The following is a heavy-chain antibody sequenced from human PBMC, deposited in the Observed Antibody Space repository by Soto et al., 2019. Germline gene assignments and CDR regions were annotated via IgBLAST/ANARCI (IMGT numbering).Heavy chain of an antibody. J-gene: IGHJ4*02. CDR3: ARIPTVTDPSGGSNYDY. Sequence: QVQLVESGGGVVQPGRSLRLSCAASGFTFSSYGMHWVRQAPGKGLEWVAVIWYDGSNKYYADSVKGRFTISRDNSKNTLYLQMNSLRAEDTAVYYCARIPTVTDPSGGSNYDYWGQGTLVTVSS. CDR1: GFTFSSYG. CDR2: IWYDGSNK. V-gene: IGHV3-33*01. D-gene: IGHD4-17*01.